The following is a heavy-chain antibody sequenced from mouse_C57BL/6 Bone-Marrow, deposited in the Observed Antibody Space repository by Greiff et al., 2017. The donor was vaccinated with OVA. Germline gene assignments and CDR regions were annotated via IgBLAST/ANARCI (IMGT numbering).Heavy chain of an antibody. D-gene: IGHD1-1*01. Sequence: VKLQQSGPGLVQPSQSLSITCTVSGFSLTSYGVHWVRQSPGKGLEWLGVIWRGGSTDYNAAFMSRLSITKDNSKSQVFFKMNSLQADDTAIYYCAKNGQLPRYAMDYWGQGTSVTVSS. CDR1: GFSLTSYG. CDR3: AKNGQLPRYAMDY. CDR2: IWRGGST. V-gene: IGHV2-5*01. J-gene: IGHJ4*01.